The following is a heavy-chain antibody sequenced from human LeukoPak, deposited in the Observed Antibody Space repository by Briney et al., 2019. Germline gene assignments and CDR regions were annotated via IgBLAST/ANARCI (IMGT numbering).Heavy chain of an antibody. CDR1: GYSISSGYY. CDR3: ARLSTVTTSFDY. CDR2: IYHSGST. Sequence: SETLSLTCTVSGYSISSGYYWGWIRQPPGKGLEWIGSIYHSGSTYYNPSLKSRVTISVDTSKNQFSLKLSSVTAADTAVYYCARLSTVTTSFDYWGQGTLVTVSS. V-gene: IGHV4-38-2*02. J-gene: IGHJ4*02. D-gene: IGHD4-17*01.